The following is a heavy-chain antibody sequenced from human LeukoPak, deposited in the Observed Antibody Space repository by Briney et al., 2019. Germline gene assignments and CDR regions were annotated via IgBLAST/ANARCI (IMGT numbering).Heavy chain of an antibody. D-gene: IGHD2-2*03. J-gene: IGHJ4*02. CDR2: IIPLFGTA. Sequence: VKVSCKASGGTFCSYAISWVRQAPRHGVECMGGIIPLFGTANYAQKFQGRVTITADKSTSTDYMELSSLRSEDTAVYDCARGMDIVVVPAATGLFDYWGQGTLVTVSS. V-gene: IGHV1-69*13. CDR1: GGTFCSYA. CDR3: ARGMDIVVVPAATGLFDY.